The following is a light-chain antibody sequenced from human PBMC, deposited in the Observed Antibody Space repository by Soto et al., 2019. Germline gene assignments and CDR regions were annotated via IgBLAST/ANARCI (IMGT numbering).Light chain of an antibody. CDR3: QQFHNWPPIT. CDR1: QSVSTN. Sequence: EIVITQSPSTVSVSPGERATLYCRASQSVSTNLAWYQQKPGQAPRLLIYGASTRATGIPARFSGSGSGTEFTLTISSLQSEDFAVYYCQQFHNWPPITFGQGTRLEIK. V-gene: IGKV3-15*01. CDR2: GAS. J-gene: IGKJ5*01.